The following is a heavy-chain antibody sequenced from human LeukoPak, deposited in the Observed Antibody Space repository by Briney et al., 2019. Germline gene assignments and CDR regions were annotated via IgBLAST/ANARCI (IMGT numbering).Heavy chain of an antibody. D-gene: IGHD6-19*01. CDR1: GFTFSSYG. J-gene: IGHJ4*02. CDR3: AKDLYSSGWYGGGDFDY. Sequence: SGGSLRLSCAASGFTFSSYGMHWVRQAPGKGLEWVSAISGSGGSTYYADSVKGRFTISRDNSKNTLYLQMNSLRAEDTAVYYCAKDLYSSGWYGGGDFDYWGQGTLVTVSS. V-gene: IGHV3-23*01. CDR2: ISGSGGST.